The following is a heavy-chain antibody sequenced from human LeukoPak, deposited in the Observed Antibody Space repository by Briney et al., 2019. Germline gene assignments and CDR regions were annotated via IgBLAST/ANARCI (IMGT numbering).Heavy chain of an antibody. CDR1: GGSISSGGYS. D-gene: IGHD5-12*01. Sequence: SQTLSLTCAVSGGSISSGGYSWSWIRQPPGKGLEWIGYIYHSGSTYYNPSLKSRVTISVDRSKNQFSLKLSSVTAADTAVYYCATLGSVDYWGQGTLVTVYS. V-gene: IGHV4-30-2*01. CDR3: ATLGSVDY. J-gene: IGHJ4*02. CDR2: IYHSGST.